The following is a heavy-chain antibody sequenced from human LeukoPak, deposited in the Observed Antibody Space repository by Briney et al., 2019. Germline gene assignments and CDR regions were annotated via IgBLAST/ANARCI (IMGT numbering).Heavy chain of an antibody. CDR3: ARGRDCSSTSCRSLGAFDI. CDR2: INHSGST. CDR1: GASMNSGGYY. V-gene: IGHV4-34*01. Sequence: SETLSLTCTVSGASMNSGGYYWSWIRQPPGKGLEWIGEINHSGSTNYNPSLKSRVTISVDTSKNQFSLKLSSVTAADTAVYYCARGRDCSSTSCRSLGAFDIWGQGTMVTVSS. D-gene: IGHD2-2*01. J-gene: IGHJ3*02.